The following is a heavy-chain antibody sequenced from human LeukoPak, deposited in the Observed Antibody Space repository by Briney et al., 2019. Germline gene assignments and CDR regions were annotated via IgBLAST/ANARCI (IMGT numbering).Heavy chain of an antibody. J-gene: IGHJ4*02. CDR3: ALSSSGWIFDY. V-gene: IGHV3-48*01. CDR1: GFTFGDYA. Sequence: GGSLRLSCRTSGFTFGDYAMSWVRQAPGKGLEWVSYISSSSSTIYYADSVKGRFTISRDNAKNSLYLQMNSLRAEDTAVYYCALSSSGWIFDYWGQGTLVTVSS. D-gene: IGHD6-19*01. CDR2: ISSSSSTI.